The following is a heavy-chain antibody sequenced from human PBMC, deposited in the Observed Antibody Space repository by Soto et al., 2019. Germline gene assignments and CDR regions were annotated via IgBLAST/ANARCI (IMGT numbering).Heavy chain of an antibody. J-gene: IGHJ6*02. CDR3: ARGPRGYVYYHGMDV. V-gene: IGHV4-4*07. Sequence: QVQVQESGPGLVKPSETLSLTCTVSGGSISSYYVSWIRQSAGKGLEWIGRIDTSGTTNYNPSLKCRVTMSVDASKSQFSLNLSSVTAADTAEYYCARGPRGYVYYHGMDVWGQGTTVTVSS. CDR2: IDTSGTT. CDR1: GGSISSYY. D-gene: IGHD3-16*01.